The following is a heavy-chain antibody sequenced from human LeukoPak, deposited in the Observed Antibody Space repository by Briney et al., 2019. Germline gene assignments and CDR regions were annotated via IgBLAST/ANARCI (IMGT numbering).Heavy chain of an antibody. CDR1: GDSINSAAYY. Sequence: SETLSLTCTVSGDSINSAAYYWSWIRQHPGKGLEWIGYIYYSGSTSYNPSLQSRVTISIDTSKNQFSLKLTSVTAAETAVYYCARNQLGSGWHSSASWGQGTLVTVSS. J-gene: IGHJ5*01. D-gene: IGHD6-19*01. V-gene: IGHV4-31*03. CDR2: IYYSGST. CDR3: ARNQLGSGWHSSAS.